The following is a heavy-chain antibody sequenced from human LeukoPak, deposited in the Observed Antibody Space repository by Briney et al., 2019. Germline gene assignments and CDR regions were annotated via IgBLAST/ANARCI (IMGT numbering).Heavy chain of an antibody. Sequence: SLRLSCAASGFTFADNAMDWVRQEAGKGLEWVSGISWHSGSIGYADSVKGRFTISRDNAKNSLYLQMNSLRAEDTALYYCAKDIGVGGYSFRGFDYWGQGTPVTVSS. D-gene: IGHD5-18*01. J-gene: IGHJ4*02. CDR2: ISWHSGSI. CDR3: AKDIGVGGYSFRGFDY. V-gene: IGHV3-9*01. CDR1: GFTFADNA.